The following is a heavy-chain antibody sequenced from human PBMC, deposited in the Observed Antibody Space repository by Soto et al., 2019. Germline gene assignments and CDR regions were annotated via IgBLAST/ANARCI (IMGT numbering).Heavy chain of an antibody. CDR3: VRSKGGYSYGTPFDY. J-gene: IGHJ4*02. CDR1: GFTFDDYA. V-gene: IGHV3-9*01. CDR2: ISWNSGNI. Sequence: GGSLGLSCAASGFTFDDYAMYWVRQVLGKGLEWVSSISWNSGNIGYADSVKCRFTTSRDNAENYLYLQMNSLRPEDTALYYCVRSKGGYSYGTPFDYWGQGTLVTVSS. D-gene: IGHD5-18*01.